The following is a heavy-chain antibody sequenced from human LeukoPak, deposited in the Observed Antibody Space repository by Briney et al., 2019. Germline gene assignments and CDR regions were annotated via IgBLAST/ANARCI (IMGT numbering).Heavy chain of an antibody. CDR2: IYHSGTT. CDR3: ASGDYYGSGSFDY. Sequence: PSQTLSLTCAVSGGSISRAAYSWSWLRQPPGTGLEWIGYIYHSGTTYYNPSLKTRVTISVDKSKNQFSLKLSSVTAADTAVYYCASGDYYGSGSFDYWGQGTLVTVSS. V-gene: IGHV4-30-2*01. D-gene: IGHD3-10*01. CDR1: GGSISRAAYS. J-gene: IGHJ4*02.